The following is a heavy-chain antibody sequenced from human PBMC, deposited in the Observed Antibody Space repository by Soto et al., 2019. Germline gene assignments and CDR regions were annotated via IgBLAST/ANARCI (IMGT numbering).Heavy chain of an antibody. CDR2: ISWNSGSI. CDR3: ARGGYYPYYYYYMDV. Sequence: GGSLRLSCAASGFTFDDYAMHWVRQAPGKGLEWVSGISWNSGSIGYADSVKGRFTISRDNAKNSPYLQMNSLRAEDTALYYCARGGYYPYYYYYMDVWGKGTTVTVSS. CDR1: GFTFDDYA. V-gene: IGHV3-9*01. J-gene: IGHJ6*03. D-gene: IGHD3-3*01.